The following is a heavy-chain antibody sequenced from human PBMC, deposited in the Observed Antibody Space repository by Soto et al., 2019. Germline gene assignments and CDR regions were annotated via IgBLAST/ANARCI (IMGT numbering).Heavy chain of an antibody. Sequence: SETLSLTCTVSGGSISSSSYYGGGMRQAPGKGLEWIGSIYYSGITYYNPSLNSRVTISVHTSKNQFPLKLSSVTAAPTAVYHCARHHGEFDPWGQGTLVTVSS. J-gene: IGHJ5*02. CDR2: IYYSGIT. V-gene: IGHV4-39*01. CDR1: GGSISSSSYY. CDR3: ARHHGEFDP.